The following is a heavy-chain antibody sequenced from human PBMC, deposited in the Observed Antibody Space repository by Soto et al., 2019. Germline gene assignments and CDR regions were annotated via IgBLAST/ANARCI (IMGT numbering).Heavy chain of an antibody. CDR1: GYTFTSYA. Sequence: GASVKVSCKASGYTFTSYAMHWVRQAPGQRLEWMGWINAGNGNTKYSQKFQGRVTITRDTSASTAYMELSSLRSEDTAVYYCARGGGYGSGSYYNGGYYYYGMDVWGQGTMVTVSS. CDR2: INAGNGNT. J-gene: IGHJ6*02. V-gene: IGHV1-3*01. CDR3: ARGGGYGSGSYYNGGYYYYGMDV. D-gene: IGHD3-10*01.